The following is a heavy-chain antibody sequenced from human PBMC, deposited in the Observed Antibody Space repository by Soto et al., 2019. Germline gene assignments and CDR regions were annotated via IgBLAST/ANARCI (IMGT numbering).Heavy chain of an antibody. V-gene: IGHV1-3*01. J-gene: IGHJ4*02. CDR3: ARGPGGPDGPGDY. Sequence: VKVSCKASGYTFTNYTIHWVRQAPGQRLEWMGWINAGNGDTKYSQKFQGRVTITRDTSASTAYMELSSLRSEDTAVYYCARGPGGPDGPGDYWGQGTLVTVSS. CDR1: GYTFTNYT. CDR2: INAGNGDT. D-gene: IGHD2-15*01.